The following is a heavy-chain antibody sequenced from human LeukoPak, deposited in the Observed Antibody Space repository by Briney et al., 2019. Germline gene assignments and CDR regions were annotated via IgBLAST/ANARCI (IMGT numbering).Heavy chain of an antibody. CDR1: GFTFNSYA. CDR2: ISSSGGST. CDR3: ASVYEITGYYGGYFDY. V-gene: IGHV3-23*01. J-gene: IGHJ4*02. Sequence: GFSLRLSCAASGFTFNSYAMSWVRQAPGKGLEWVSGISSSGGSTYYADSVKGRFTISRDNSKNTLYLQMNSLRGEDTAIYYCASVYEITGYYGGYFDYWGQGTLVTVSS. D-gene: IGHD3-22*01.